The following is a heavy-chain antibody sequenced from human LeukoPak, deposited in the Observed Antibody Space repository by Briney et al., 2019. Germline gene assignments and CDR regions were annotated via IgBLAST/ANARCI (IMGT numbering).Heavy chain of an antibody. J-gene: IGHJ4*02. Sequence: SETLSLTCTVSGGSISSYLWSWIRQPAGKGLEWIGYIYYSGSTNYNPSLKSRVTILVDTSKNQFSLKVSSVTAADTAVYYCARGQYSGSCFYNWGQGSLVTVSS. D-gene: IGHD1-26*01. CDR1: GGSISSYL. CDR3: ARGQYSGSCFYN. CDR2: IYYSGST. V-gene: IGHV4-59*01.